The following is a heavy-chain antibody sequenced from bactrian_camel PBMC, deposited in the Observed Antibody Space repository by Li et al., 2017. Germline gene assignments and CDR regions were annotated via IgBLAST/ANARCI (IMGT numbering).Heavy chain of an antibody. CDR2: HYTGTATT. V-gene: IGHV3S54*01. D-gene: IGHD4*01. Sequence: VQLVESGGALVQAGGSLRLSCVGSGGSFSDQMGWYRQAPGKEREAVAAHYTGTATTYVADSVKGRFAISEDNAKNTVYPQLNNLKSDDTAMYYCAADATIVTKAGCYVGSIPEYDFRGQGTQVTVS. J-gene: IGHJ4*01. CDR1: GGSFSDQ. CDR3: AADATIVTKAGCYVGSIPEYDF.